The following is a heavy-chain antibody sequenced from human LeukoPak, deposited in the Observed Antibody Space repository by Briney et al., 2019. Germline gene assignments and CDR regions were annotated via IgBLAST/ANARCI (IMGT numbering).Heavy chain of an antibody. CDR3: ARLYRENYYDSSGTVDY. J-gene: IGHJ4*02. CDR1: GGSFNGYY. V-gene: IGHV4-39*01. CDR2: IYYSGST. D-gene: IGHD3-22*01. Sequence: SETLSLTCAVSGGSFNGYYWGWIRQPPGKGLEWIGSIYYSGSTYYNPSLKSRVTISVDTSKNQFSLKLSSVTAADTAVYYCARLYRENYYDSSGTVDYWGQGTLVTVSS.